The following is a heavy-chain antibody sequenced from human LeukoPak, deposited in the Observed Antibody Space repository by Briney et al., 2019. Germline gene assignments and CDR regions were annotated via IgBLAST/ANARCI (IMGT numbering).Heavy chain of an antibody. CDR3: AKSSCYGDCYSDY. D-gene: IGHD2-21*02. Sequence: GGSLTLSCTPSGFPFSYYGMHWVRHATGKGREGVAVISYDSSYKYYADSVKGRFTISRDNSKNTLHLQMNSLRDEDTAVYYCAKSSCYGDCYSDYWGKGTLVTVSS. CDR2: ISYDSSYK. J-gene: IGHJ4*02. CDR1: GFPFSYYG. V-gene: IGHV3-30*18.